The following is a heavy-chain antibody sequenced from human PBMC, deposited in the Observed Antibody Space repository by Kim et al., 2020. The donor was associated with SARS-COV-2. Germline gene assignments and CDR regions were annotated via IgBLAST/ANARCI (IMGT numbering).Heavy chain of an antibody. J-gene: IGHJ6*02. CDR1: GYTFTSYG. Sequence: ASVKVSCKASGYTFTSYGISWVRQAPGQGLEWMGWISAYNGNTNYAQKLQGRVTMTTDTSTSTAYMELRSLRSDDTAVYYCARRREPAAFSYGMDVWGQGTTVTVPS. CDR2: ISAYNGNT. D-gene: IGHD2-2*01. V-gene: IGHV1-18*01. CDR3: ARRREPAAFSYGMDV.